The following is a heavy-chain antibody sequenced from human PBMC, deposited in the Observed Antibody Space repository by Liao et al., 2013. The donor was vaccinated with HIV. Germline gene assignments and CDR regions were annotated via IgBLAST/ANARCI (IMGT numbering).Heavy chain of an antibody. V-gene: IGHV4-4*07. CDR3: ARDQYYYDSSGHYFDF. J-gene: IGHJ4*02. Sequence: QVQLQESGPGLVKPSETLSLTCTVSGGSISSHYCSWIRQPAGKGLEWIGRIYPSGRTKYNPSLKSRVTMSVDTSKKQFSLKLSSVTAADTAVYYCARDQYYYDSSGHYFDFWGQGSLVTVSS. CDR1: GGSISSHY. D-gene: IGHD3-22*01. CDR2: IYPSGRT.